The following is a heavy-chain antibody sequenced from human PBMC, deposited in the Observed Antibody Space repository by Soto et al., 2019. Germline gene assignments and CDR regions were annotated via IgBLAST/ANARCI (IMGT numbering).Heavy chain of an antibody. CDR1: GFTFSSYA. Sequence: PGGSLRLSCAASGFTFSSYAMSWVRQAPGKGLEWVSAISGSGGSTYYADSVKGRFTISRDNSKNTLYLQMNSLRAEDTAVYYCAKDQDYDSSGYLIDYWGQGTLVTVSS. CDR3: AKDQDYDSSGYLIDY. V-gene: IGHV3-23*01. D-gene: IGHD3-22*01. CDR2: ISGSGGST. J-gene: IGHJ4*02.